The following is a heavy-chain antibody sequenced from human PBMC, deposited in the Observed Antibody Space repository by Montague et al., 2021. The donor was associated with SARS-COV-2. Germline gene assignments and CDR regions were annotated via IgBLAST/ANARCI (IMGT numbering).Heavy chain of an antibody. J-gene: IGHJ3*02. CDR2: IYYSGST. D-gene: IGHD6-13*01. Sequence: SETRSLTCTVSSGSISSYYWSWIRQPPGKGLEWIGYIYYSGSTNYNPSLKSRVTISVDTSKNQFSLKLSSVTAADTAVYYCARGAGYSSSWYLAFEIWGQGTIVTVSS. CDR3: ARGAGYSSSWYLAFEI. CDR1: SGSISSYY. V-gene: IGHV4-59*01.